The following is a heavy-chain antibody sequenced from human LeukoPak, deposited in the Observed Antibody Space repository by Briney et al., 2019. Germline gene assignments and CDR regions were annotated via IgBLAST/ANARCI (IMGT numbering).Heavy chain of an antibody. D-gene: IGHD3-10*01. CDR1: GYIFTSYP. CDR3: ARALWGPLNWFDP. Sequence: GASVKVSCKSSGYIFTSYPISRVRQAPGQGLEWMGWINAYNGDTNYAQKFQGRVTMTTDTSTSTAYMELRSLRSDDTAVYYCARALWGPLNWFDPWGQGTLVTVSS. CDR2: INAYNGDT. J-gene: IGHJ5*02. V-gene: IGHV1-18*01.